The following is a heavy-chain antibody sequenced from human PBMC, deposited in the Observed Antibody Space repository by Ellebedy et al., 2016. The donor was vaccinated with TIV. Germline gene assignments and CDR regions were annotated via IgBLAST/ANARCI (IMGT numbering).Heavy chain of an antibody. D-gene: IGHD5-18*01. J-gene: IGHJ4*02. CDR1: GFTFSSYA. V-gene: IGHV3-64*04. CDR3: AKDRTSGDGYWVFDN. CDR2: ISSNGGST. Sequence: GESLKISCSASGFTFSSYAMHWVRQAPGKGLEYVSAISSNGGSTYYADSVKGRFTISRDNSKRTVDLQMNSRRAEDTAIYFCAKDRTSGDGYWVFDNWGQGTLVSVSS.